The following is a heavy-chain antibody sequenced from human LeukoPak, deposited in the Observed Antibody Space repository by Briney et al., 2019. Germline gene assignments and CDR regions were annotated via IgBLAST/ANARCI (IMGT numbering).Heavy chain of an antibody. V-gene: IGHV1-69*05. CDR3: ARDPGYDILTGRKAPFFDY. J-gene: IGHJ4*02. CDR2: MIPIFGTA. Sequence: SVKVSCKASGGTFTSYAISWVRQAPGQGLEWMGRMIPIFGTANYAQKFQGRVTITTDESTSTAYMELSSLRSEDTAVYYCARDPGYDILTGRKAPFFDYWGQGTLVTVSS. D-gene: IGHD3-9*01. CDR1: GGTFTSYA.